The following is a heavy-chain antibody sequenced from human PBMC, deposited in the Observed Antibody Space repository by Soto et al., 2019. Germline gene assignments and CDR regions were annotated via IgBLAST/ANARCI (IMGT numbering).Heavy chain of an antibody. J-gene: IGHJ4*02. V-gene: IGHV1-3*01. CDR1: GYTFTSYA. D-gene: IGHD3-22*01. CDR2: INAGNGNT. CDR3: ARGDSSGSDY. Sequence: ASVKVSCKASGYTFTSYAMHWVRQAPGQRLEWMGWINAGNGNTKYSQKFKGRVTITRDTSMSTAYMELSRLRSDDTAVYYCARGDSSGSDYWGQGTLVTVSS.